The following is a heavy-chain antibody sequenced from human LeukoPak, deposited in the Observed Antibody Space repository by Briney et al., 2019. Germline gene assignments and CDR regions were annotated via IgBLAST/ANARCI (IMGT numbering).Heavy chain of an antibody. D-gene: IGHD6-19*01. CDR1: GGTFISYA. J-gene: IGHJ5*02. CDR2: IIPIFGTA. Sequence: ASVKVSCKASGGTFISYAISWVRQAPGQGLEWMGGIIPIFGTANYAQKFQGRVTITADESTSTAYMELSSLRSEDTAVYYCARYGSGLGFVDPWGQGTLVTVSS. CDR3: ARYGSGLGFVDP. V-gene: IGHV1-69*13.